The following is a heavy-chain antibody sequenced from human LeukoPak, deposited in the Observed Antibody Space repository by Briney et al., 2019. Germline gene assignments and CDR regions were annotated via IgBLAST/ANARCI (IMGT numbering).Heavy chain of an antibody. D-gene: IGHD6-6*01. CDR2: INHSGST. CDR1: GGSISNYY. J-gene: IGHJ5*02. Sequence: SETLSLTCTVSGGSISNYYWSWIRQPPGKGLEWIGEINHSGSTNYNPSLKSRVTISVDTSKNQFSLKLSSVTAADTAVYYCARAPGYSSSSGGLDPWGQGTLVTVSS. V-gene: IGHV4-34*01. CDR3: ARAPGYSSSSGGLDP.